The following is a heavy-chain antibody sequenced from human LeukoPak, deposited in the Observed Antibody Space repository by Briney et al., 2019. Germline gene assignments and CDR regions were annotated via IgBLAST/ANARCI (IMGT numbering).Heavy chain of an antibody. CDR3: ARDNTNWNWAWFDP. D-gene: IGHD1-7*01. J-gene: IGHJ5*02. CDR1: GFNINTYW. CDR2: IYPGDSDT. V-gene: IGHV5-51*01. Sequence: GESLKISCQYSGFNINTYWIGWVRQRPGKGLEWMGIIYPGDSDTRYSPSFQGQVTISADKSISTAYLQWSSLKASDTAMYYCARDNTNWNWAWFDPWGQGTLVTASS.